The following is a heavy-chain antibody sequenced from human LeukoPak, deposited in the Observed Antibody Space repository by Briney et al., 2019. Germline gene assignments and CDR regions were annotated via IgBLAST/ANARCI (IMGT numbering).Heavy chain of an antibody. CDR3: ASDFWSGYYTLDY. CDR2: ISSSSSYI. V-gene: IGHV3-21*01. J-gene: IGHJ4*02. D-gene: IGHD3-3*01. Sequence: GGSLRLSCAASGFTFSSYSMNWVRQAPGKGLEWVSSISSSSSYIYYADSVKGRFTISRDNAKNSLYLQVNSLRAEDTAVYYCASDFWSGYYTLDYWGQGTLVTVSS. CDR1: GFTFSSYS.